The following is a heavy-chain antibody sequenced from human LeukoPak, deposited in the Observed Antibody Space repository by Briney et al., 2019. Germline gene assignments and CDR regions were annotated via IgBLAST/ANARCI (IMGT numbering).Heavy chain of an antibody. J-gene: IGHJ4*02. D-gene: IGHD6-13*01. Sequence: GGSLRLSCAASGFTFSSYAMSWVRQAPGKGLEWVANIKQDGSEKYYVDSVKGRFTISRDNAKNSLYLQMNSLRAEDTAVYYCARPAGYSSSWAPEWGQGTLVTVSS. V-gene: IGHV3-7*03. CDR1: GFTFSSYA. CDR3: ARPAGYSSSWAPE. CDR2: IKQDGSEK.